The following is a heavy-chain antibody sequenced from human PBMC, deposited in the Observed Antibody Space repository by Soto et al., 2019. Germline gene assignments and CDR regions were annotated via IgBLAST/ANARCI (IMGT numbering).Heavy chain of an antibody. CDR1: GFSLSTSGVG. D-gene: IGHD3-10*01. CDR2: IYWDDDK. CDR3: AHYGSGCYYTLAPYFFDY. V-gene: IGHV2-5*02. J-gene: IGHJ4*02. Sequence: QITLKESGPTLVKPTQTLTLTCTFSGFSLSTSGVGVGWIRQPPGKALEWLALIYWDDDKRYRPSLKSRLTITKDTSKNQVVLTMTNMDPVDTATYYCAHYGSGCYYTLAPYFFDYWGQGTLVTVSS.